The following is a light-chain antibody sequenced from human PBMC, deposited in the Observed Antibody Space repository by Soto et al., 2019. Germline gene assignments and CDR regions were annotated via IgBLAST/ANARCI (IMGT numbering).Light chain of an antibody. V-gene: IGKV1-5*03. CDR1: QNISTW. CDR2: EAS. J-gene: IGKJ1*01. CDR3: LQYDTYPT. Sequence: DIQMTQSPSTLSASVGDRVTITCRASQNISTWLAWYQQKAKEATKLLIDEASMVGSGGPSRFSGSAGRTVFILTIGSLQPDDFAYYYCLQYDTYPTFGRGTKVDIK.